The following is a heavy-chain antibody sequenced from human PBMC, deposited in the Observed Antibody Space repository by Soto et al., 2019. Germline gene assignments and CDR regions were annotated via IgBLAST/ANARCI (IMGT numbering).Heavy chain of an antibody. J-gene: IGHJ5*02. Sequence: EVQLVESGGGLVQPGGSLRLSCAASGFTFSSYSMNWVRQAPGKGLEWVSYFSSSSSTIYYADSVKGRFTISRDNAKNSLYLQMNSLRAEDTAVYYCARHPERIAEIGWFDPLGQGTLVTVSS. CDR1: GFTFSSYS. CDR3: ARHPERIAEIGWFDP. D-gene: IGHD6-13*01. CDR2: FSSSSSTI. V-gene: IGHV3-48*01.